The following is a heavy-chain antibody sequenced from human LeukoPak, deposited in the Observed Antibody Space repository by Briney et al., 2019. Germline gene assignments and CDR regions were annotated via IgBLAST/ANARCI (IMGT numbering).Heavy chain of an antibody. J-gene: IGHJ2*01. D-gene: IGHD2-2*01. V-gene: IGHV4-4*02. CDR3: ATVTVVVPAAIRYFDL. CDR2: IYHSGST. Sequence: SGTLSLTCAVSGGSLSSSNWWSWVRQPPGKGLEWIGEIYHSGSTNYNPSPKSRVTISVDKSKNQFSLKLSSVTAADTAVYYCATVTVVVPAAIRYFDLWGRGTLVTVSS. CDR1: GGSLSSSNW.